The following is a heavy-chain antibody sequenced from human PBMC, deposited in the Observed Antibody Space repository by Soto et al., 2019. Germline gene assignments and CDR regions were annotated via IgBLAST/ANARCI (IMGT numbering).Heavy chain of an antibody. J-gene: IGHJ4*02. Sequence: QVQLVESGGGVVQPGRSLGLSCAASGFTFSNYAMHWVRQAPGKGLEWVAVISYDSSNKYYAGSVKGRFTISRDNSKNTLYLQMNSMRTEDTAVYYCARSGVRYFDWLSPASDYWGQGTLVTVSS. V-gene: IGHV3-30-3*01. CDR2: ISYDSSNK. CDR3: ARSGVRYFDWLSPASDY. D-gene: IGHD3-9*01. CDR1: GFTFSNYA.